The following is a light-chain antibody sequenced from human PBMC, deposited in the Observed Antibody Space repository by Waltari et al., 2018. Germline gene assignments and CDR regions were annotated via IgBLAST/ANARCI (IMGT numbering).Light chain of an antibody. CDR3: SSYTINTTFVV. CDR1: NRDIGGYNY. Sequence: QSALTQPASVSGSPGQSITISCTGTNRDIGGYNYVSWYQQHPGKAPKLMIYDVNKRPSGVSNRFSGSKSGYTASLTISGLQAEDEADYSCSSYTINTTFVVFGGGTKLTVL. CDR2: DVN. V-gene: IGLV2-14*01. J-gene: IGLJ2*01.